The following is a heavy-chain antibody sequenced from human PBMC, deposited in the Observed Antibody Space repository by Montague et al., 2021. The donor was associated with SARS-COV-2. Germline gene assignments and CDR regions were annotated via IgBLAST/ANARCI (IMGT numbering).Heavy chain of an antibody. Sequence: SETLSLTCTVSGAVETWCSSEGNPYELEYHVLVCRRISERGDANYNPSLKSRVTMSMDTSKRQLSLKLNSVTAEDTAVYYCARGVVAAPPVVDYWGRGTLVTVSS. J-gene: IGHJ4*02. CDR2: ISERGDA. D-gene: IGHD2-15*01. CDR1: GAVETWCS. V-gene: IGHV4-4*07. CDR3: ARGVVAAPPVVDY.